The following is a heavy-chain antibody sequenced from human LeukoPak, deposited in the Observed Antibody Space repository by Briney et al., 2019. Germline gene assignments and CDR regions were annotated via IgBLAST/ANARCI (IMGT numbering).Heavy chain of an antibody. CDR3: ARARSWNYPDYYMDV. Sequence: PGGSLRLSCAASGFTFSSYDMHWVRQATGKGLEWVSAISTAGDTYYPGSVKGRFTISRENAKNSLYLQMNSLRAGDTAVYYCARARSWNYPDYYMDVWGKGTTVTVSS. CDR1: GFTFSSYD. D-gene: IGHD1-7*01. CDR2: ISTAGDT. V-gene: IGHV3-13*01. J-gene: IGHJ6*03.